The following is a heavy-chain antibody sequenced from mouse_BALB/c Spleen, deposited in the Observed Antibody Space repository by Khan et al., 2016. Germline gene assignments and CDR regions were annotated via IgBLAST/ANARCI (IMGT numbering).Heavy chain of an antibody. CDR3: ARITA. CDR1: GFNIKDTY. CDR2: IDPANGNT. Sequence: VQLQQSGAELVKPAASVKLSCTASGFNIKDTYMHWVKQRPEQGLEWIGRIDPANGNTKYDPKSQGQATITADTSSNTAYLQLSSLTSEDTAVXDCARITAWGEGTTLTVAS. J-gene: IGHJ2*01. V-gene: IGHV14-3*02. D-gene: IGHD1-3*01.